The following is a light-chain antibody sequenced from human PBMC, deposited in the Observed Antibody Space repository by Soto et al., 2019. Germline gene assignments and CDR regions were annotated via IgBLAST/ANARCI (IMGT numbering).Light chain of an antibody. Sequence: ANQKTQAPASLSASVNDRVTITCRASQGIRNDLGWFQQKPGKAPKLLIYAASSLQSGVPSRFSGSGSGTEFTLTISSLQSEDFAVYYCQQYNNWPPTFGQGTRLEI. CDR2: AAS. V-gene: IGKV1-6*01. CDR1: QGIRND. CDR3: QQYNNWPPT. J-gene: IGKJ5*01.